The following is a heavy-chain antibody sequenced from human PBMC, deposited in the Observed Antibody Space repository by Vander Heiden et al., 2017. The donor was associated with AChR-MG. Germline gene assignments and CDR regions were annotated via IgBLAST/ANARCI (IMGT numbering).Heavy chain of an antibody. J-gene: IGHJ4*02. D-gene: IGHD4-17*01. CDR2: IYYSGST. CDR1: GGSISSHY. V-gene: IGHV4-59*11. Sequence: QLQLQESGPGLVNPSETLSVTCPVPGGSISSHYWSWVRQPPGKGPEWLGYIYYSGSTEYTPSLKSRVTLSVDTSKNQFSLKLTSVTAADTAVYYCARTDFGDSTLDYWGQGTLVTVSS. CDR3: ARTDFGDSTLDY.